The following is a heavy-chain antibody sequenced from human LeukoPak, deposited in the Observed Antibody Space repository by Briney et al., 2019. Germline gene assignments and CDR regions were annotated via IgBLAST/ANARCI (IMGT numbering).Heavy chain of an antibody. D-gene: IGHD6-13*01. V-gene: IGHV2-5*01. J-gene: IGHJ3*02. CDR3: AHSPAAGTVGAFDI. Sequence: SGPTLVKPTQTLTLTCTFSAFSLSTSGVGVCWIRQPPGKALEWLALIYWNDDKRYSPSLKSRLTITKDTSKNQVVLTMTNMDPVDTATYYCAHSPAAGTVGAFDIWGQGTMVTVSS. CDR2: IYWNDDK. CDR1: AFSLSTSGVG.